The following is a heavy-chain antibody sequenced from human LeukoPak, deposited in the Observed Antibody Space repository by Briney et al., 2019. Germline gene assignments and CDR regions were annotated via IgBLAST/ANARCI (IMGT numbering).Heavy chain of an antibody. V-gene: IGHV1-46*01. Sequence: ASVKVSCKASGYTFTSYYMHWVRQAPGQGLEWMGIINPSGGSTSYAQKFQGRVTLTRDPSTSTAYMELRSLRSDDTAVYYCARDIRSRVVRGYYFDYWGQGTLVTVSS. CDR3: ARDIRSRVVRGYYFDY. J-gene: IGHJ4*02. CDR1: GYTFTSYY. D-gene: IGHD3-10*01. CDR2: INPSGGST.